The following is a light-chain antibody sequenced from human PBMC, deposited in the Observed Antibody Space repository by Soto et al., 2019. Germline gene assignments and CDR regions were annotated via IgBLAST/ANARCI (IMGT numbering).Light chain of an antibody. CDR1: QSVRSN. CDR3: HLYNSWPSWT. J-gene: IGKJ1*01. CDR2: GAS. V-gene: IGKV3-15*01. Sequence: EIVMTQSPATLAVFPGERATLSCRASQSVRSNLAWYQQKPGQAPRLLIYGASTRASGVPARFSGSGSGTESTLTLSILQSQDSAISSCHLYNSWPSWTFGQGTKVEIK.